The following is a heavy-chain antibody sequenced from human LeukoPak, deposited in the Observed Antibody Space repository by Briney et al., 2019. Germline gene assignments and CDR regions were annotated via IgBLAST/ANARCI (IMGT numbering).Heavy chain of an antibody. CDR1: GGSISSSSYY. D-gene: IGHD6-19*01. Sequence: PSETLSLTCTVPGGSISSSSYYWGWIRQPPGKGLEWIGSIYYSGSTYYNPSLKSRVTISVDTSMKQFSLKLSSVTAADTAVYYCARFSSGWYSGDYWGQGTLVTVSS. CDR3: ARFSSGWYSGDY. J-gene: IGHJ4*02. V-gene: IGHV4-39*01. CDR2: IYYSGST.